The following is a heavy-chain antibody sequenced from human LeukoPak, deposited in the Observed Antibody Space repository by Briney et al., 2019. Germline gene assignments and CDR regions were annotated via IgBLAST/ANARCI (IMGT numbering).Heavy chain of an antibody. CDR3: AGCEMVTPLHGMDV. CDR2: INPNSGGT. Sequence: GASVKVSCKASGYTFTGYYMHWVRQAPGQGLEWMGWINPNSGGTNYAQKFQGRVTMTRDTSISTAYMELRRLRSDDTAVCYCAGCEMVTPLHGMDVWGQGTTVTVSS. V-gene: IGHV1-2*02. D-gene: IGHD5-24*01. CDR1: GYTFTGYY. J-gene: IGHJ6*02.